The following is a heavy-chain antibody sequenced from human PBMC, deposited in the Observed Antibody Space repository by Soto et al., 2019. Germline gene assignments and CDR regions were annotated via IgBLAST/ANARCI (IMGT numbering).Heavy chain of an antibody. D-gene: IGHD3-10*01. V-gene: IGHV1-3*01. CDR2: INAGNGNT. CDR1: GYTFTIYA. J-gene: IGHJ3*02. CDR3: ASGITMVRGVIGGPLGAFDI. Sequence: ASVKVSCKASGYTFTIYAMHCVVQAPLQRRDGMGWINAGNGNTKYSQKFQGRVTITRDTSASTAYMELSSLRSEDTAVYYCASGITMVRGVIGGPLGAFDIWGQGTMVTVSS.